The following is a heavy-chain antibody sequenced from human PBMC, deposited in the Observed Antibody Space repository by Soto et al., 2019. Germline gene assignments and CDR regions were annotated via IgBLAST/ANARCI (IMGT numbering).Heavy chain of an antibody. CDR2: IIPIFGTA. V-gene: IGHV1-69*13. Sequence: SVKVSCKASGGTFSSYAISWVRQAPGQGLEWMGGIIPIFGTANYAQKFQGRVTITADESTSTAYMELSSLRSEDTAVYYCARDTPGGTEYYYYGMDVWGQGTTVTV. D-gene: IGHD2-15*01. CDR3: ARDTPGGTEYYYYGMDV. J-gene: IGHJ6*02. CDR1: GGTFSSYA.